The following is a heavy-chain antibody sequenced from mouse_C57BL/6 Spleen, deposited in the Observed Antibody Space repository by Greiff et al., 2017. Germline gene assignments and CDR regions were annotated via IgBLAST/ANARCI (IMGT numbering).Heavy chain of an antibody. D-gene: IGHD3-3*01. Sequence: VQLQQSGAELVRPGASVTLSCKASGYTFTDYEMHWVKQTPGHSLEWIGAIDPETGGTAYNQKFKGKAILTADKSSSTAYMELRSLTSEDSAVYYCTRRAGNWYFEVWGTGTTVTVAS. V-gene: IGHV1-15*01. CDR2: IDPETGGT. CDR1: GYTFTDYE. J-gene: IGHJ1*03. CDR3: TRRAGNWYFEV.